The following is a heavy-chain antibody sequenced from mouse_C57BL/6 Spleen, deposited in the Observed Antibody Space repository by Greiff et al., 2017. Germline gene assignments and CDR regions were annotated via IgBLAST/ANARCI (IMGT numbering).Heavy chain of an antibody. J-gene: IGHJ1*03. CDR3: DSRYISNYWYIYV. CDR2: IYPGIGST. CDR1: GYTFTSYW. V-gene: IGHV1-55*01. Sequence: QVQLQQPGAELVKPGASVKMSCKASGYTFTSYWITWVKQRPGQGLEWIGDIYPGIGSTNYNEKFKGKATLTVDTSSSTAYMQLSSLTSEVSAVYDGDSRYISNYWYIYVWGRGQAVTV. D-gene: IGHD2-5*01.